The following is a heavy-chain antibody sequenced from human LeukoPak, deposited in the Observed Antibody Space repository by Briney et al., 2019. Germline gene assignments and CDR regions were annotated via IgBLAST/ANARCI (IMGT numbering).Heavy chain of an antibody. CDR3: AGGPIRDGLKGYFDH. CDR1: GGSISSSSYY. CDR2: FHTSGCT. Sequence: SETLSLTCTVSGGSISSSSYYWSWIRQSAGKGLEWLGRFHTSGCTLYNPSLKSRTTISIDTSKNQFSLNLRSVTAADTAVYYCAGGPIRDGLKGYFDHWGRGAPVTVSS. V-gene: IGHV4-61*02. D-gene: IGHD5-24*01. J-gene: IGHJ4*02.